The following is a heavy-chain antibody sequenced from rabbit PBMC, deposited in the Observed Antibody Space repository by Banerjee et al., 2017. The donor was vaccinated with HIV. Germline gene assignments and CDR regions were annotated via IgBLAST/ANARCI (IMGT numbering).Heavy chain of an antibody. J-gene: IGHJ4*01. CDR1: GIDFSNKYV. Sequence: QQQLEESGGGLVKPGGTLTLTCKASGIDFSNKYVMCWVRQAPGKGLEWIGCIVAGSSANTYYASWAKGRFTISKTSSTTVTLQMTSLTAADTATYFCARDLAAVTGWNFGLWGPGTLVTVS. CDR3: ARDLAAVTGWNFGL. V-gene: IGHV1S45*01. D-gene: IGHD7-1*01. CDR2: IVAGSSANT.